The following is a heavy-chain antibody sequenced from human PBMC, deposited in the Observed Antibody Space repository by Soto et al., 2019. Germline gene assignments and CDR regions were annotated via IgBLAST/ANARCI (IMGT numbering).Heavy chain of an antibody. CDR1: GFTFSSAD. CDR3: VREGRSSTWYDWCFDL. CDR2: IGGGGDT. J-gene: IGHJ2*01. D-gene: IGHD6-13*01. V-gene: IGHV3-13*01. Sequence: EVQLVESGGGLVQPGGSLRLSCAASGFTFSSADMHWVLPVTGKGLAWVSAIGGGGDTYYPDSVQGRFTISSENAKNSVYLQMISLRDEDTAVYFCVREGRSSTWYDWCFDLWGRGTLVTVSS.